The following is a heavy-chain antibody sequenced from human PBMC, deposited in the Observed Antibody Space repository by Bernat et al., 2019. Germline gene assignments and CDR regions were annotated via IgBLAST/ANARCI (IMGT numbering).Heavy chain of an antibody. J-gene: IGHJ3*02. V-gene: IGHV4-59*08. D-gene: IGHD4-17*01. CDR1: GGSISGYF. CDR2: IHHTGDA. CDR3: ARQSGTVTKNSFDI. Sequence: QVQLQESGPGLVKPSETLSLTCIVSGGSISGYFWSWIRQPPGKGLEWIVYIHHTGDAIYSPSLKSRVTISVDTSKNQVSLKLTSVTAADTAVYYCARQSGTVTKNSFDIWGQGTMVTVSS.